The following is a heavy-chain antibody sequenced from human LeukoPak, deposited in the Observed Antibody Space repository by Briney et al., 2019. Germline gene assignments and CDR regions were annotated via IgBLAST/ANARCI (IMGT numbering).Heavy chain of an antibody. CDR1: GGSISSGDYY. CDR3: AREDGYYTIPYWYFDL. CDR2: VYTSGST. J-gene: IGHJ2*01. D-gene: IGHD3-3*01. Sequence: SQTLSLTCTVSGGSISSGDYYWNWIRQPAGKGLEWIGRVYTSGSTNYNPSLKSRLTISLDTSKNQVSLKLSSVTAADTAVYYCAREDGYYTIPYWYFDLWGRGTLVTVSS. V-gene: IGHV4-61*02.